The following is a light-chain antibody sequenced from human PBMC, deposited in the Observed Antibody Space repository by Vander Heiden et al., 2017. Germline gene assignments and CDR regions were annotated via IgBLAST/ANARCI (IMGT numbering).Light chain of an antibody. Sequence: SYVLTQPPSVSVAPGKTARIACGGNNIGGKSVHWYQQKPGQAPVVVVYDDSDRPSGIPERFSGSNSGNTATLTISRVEAGDEADYFCQVWDRYTDQYVFGTGTKVTVL. V-gene: IGLV3-21*03. J-gene: IGLJ1*01. CDR1: NIGGKS. CDR3: QVWDRYTDQYV. CDR2: DDS.